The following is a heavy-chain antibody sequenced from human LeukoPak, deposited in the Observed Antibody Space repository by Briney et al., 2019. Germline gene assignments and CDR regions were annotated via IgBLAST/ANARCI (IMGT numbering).Heavy chain of an antibody. CDR2: INTNTGNP. CDR1: GYTFTSYA. CDR3: ARVGLAGQWLVYYYYYMDV. D-gene: IGHD6-19*01. J-gene: IGHJ6*03. Sequence: ASVKVSCKASGYTFTSYAMNWVRQAPGQGLEWMGWINTNTGNPTYAQGFTGRFVFSLDTSVSTAYLQISSLKAEDTAVYYCARVGLAGQWLVYYYYYMDVWGKGTTVTVSS. V-gene: IGHV7-4-1*02.